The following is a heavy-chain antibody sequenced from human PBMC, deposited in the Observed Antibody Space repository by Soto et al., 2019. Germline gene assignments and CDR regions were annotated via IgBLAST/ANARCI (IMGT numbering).Heavy chain of an antibody. V-gene: IGHV1-3*01. CDR3: ARGVDIVANHAFDI. J-gene: IGHJ3*02. D-gene: IGHD5-12*01. CDR2: INAGNGNT. CDR1: GYTFTSYA. Sequence: QVQLVQSGAEVKKPGASVKVSCKASGYTFTSYAMHWVRQAPGQRLEWMGWINAGNGNTKYSQKFQGRVTITRDTSASTAYMELSSLRSEDTAVYYCARGVDIVANHAFDIWGQGTMVTVSS.